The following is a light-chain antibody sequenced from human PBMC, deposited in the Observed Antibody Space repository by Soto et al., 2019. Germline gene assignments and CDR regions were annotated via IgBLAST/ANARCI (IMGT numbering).Light chain of an antibody. V-gene: IGLV4-60*02. Sequence: QPVLTQSSSASASLGSSVKLTCTLSSGHSSYIIAWHQQQPGKAPRYLMKLERSGSFNKGSGVPDRFSGSSSGADRYLTISNLQFEDEADYFCETWDRDTWVFGGGTKLTVL. J-gene: IGLJ3*02. CDR2: LERSGSF. CDR1: SGHSSYI. CDR3: ETWDRDTWV.